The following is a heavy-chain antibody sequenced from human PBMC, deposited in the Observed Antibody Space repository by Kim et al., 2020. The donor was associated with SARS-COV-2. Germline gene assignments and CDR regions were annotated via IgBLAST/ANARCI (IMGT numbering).Heavy chain of an antibody. CDR1: GGSFSSSSYY. CDR3: ARQRGSSGPKYYYYYYGMDV. V-gene: IGHV4-39*01. Sequence: SETLSLTCTVSGGSFSSSSYYWGWIRQPPGKGLEWIGSIYYSGSTYYNPSLKSRVTISVDTSKNQFSLKLSSVTAADTAVYYCARQRGSSGPKYYYYYYGMDVWGQGTTVTVSS. CDR2: IYYSGST. J-gene: IGHJ6*02. D-gene: IGHD6-19*01.